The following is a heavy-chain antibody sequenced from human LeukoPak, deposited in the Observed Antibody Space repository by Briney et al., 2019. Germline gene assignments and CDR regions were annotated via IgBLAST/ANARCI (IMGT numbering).Heavy chain of an antibody. J-gene: IGHJ4*02. D-gene: IGHD6-13*01. Sequence: SQTLSLTCTVSGGSISSGSYYWSWIRQPAGKGLEWIGRIYTSGSTNYNPSLKSRVTISVDTSKNQFSLKLSSVTAADTAVYYCAGHHEAYSRIYWGQGTLVTVSS. CDR1: GGSISSGSYY. CDR3: AGHHEAYSRIY. V-gene: IGHV4-61*02. CDR2: IYTSGST.